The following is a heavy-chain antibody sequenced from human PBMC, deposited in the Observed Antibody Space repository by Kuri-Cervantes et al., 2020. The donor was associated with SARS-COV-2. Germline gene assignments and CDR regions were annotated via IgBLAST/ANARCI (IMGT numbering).Heavy chain of an antibody. CDR2: INTNTGNP. V-gene: IGHV7-4-1*02. CDR3: ARVMTTVTTRHYGMDV. J-gene: IGHJ6*02. Sequence: ASVKVSCKASGYTFTSYAMNWVRQAPGQGLEWMGWINTNTGNPTYAQGFTGRFVFSLDTSVSTAYLQISSLKAEDTAVYYCARVMTTVTTRHYGMDVWSQGTTVTVSS. CDR1: GYTFTSYA. D-gene: IGHD4-17*01.